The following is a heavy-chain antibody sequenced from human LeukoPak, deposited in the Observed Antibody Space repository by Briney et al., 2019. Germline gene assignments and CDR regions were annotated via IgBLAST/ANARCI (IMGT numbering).Heavy chain of an antibody. CDR3: ARRLSIAARHFDY. J-gene: IGHJ4*02. CDR1: GGTFTGYY. D-gene: IGHD6-6*01. Sequence: ASVKVSCKASGGTFTGYYMHWVRQAPGQGLEWMGRINPNSGGTNYAQKFQGRVTMTRDTSISTAYMELSRLRSDDTAVYYCARRLSIAARHFDYWGQGTLVTASS. CDR2: INPNSGGT. V-gene: IGHV1-2*06.